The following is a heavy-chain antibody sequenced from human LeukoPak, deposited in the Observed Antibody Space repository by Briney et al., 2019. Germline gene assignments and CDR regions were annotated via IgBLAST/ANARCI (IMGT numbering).Heavy chain of an antibody. CDR1: GGSITSYY. Sequence: KPSETLSLTCTVSGGSITSYYWSWIRQPAGKGLECIGRIYTRGSTNYNPSLESRVTVSVDTSRNQFSLKLTSVTPADTAVYYCAGEGHYYDSTGYYYGGEDYWGQGTLVTVSS. CDR3: AGEGHYYDSTGYYYGGEDY. D-gene: IGHD3-22*01. J-gene: IGHJ4*02. V-gene: IGHV4-4*07. CDR2: IYTRGST.